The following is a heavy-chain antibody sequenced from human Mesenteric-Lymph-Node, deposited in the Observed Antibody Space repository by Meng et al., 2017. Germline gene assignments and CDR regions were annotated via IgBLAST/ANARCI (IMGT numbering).Heavy chain of an antibody. J-gene: IGHJ5*02. CDR2: ISSSSSYI. CDR1: GFTFSSYS. Sequence: GESLKISCAASGFTFSSYSMNWVRQAPGKGLEWVSSISSSSSYIYYADSVKGRFTISRDNAKNSLYLQMNSLRAEDTAVYYCARMAYYYDSSGYYPEYNWFDPWGQGTLVTVSS. V-gene: IGHV3-21*01. D-gene: IGHD3-22*01. CDR3: ARMAYYYDSSGYYPEYNWFDP.